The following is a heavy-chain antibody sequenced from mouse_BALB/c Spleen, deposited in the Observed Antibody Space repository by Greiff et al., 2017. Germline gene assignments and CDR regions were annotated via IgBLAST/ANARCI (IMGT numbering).Heavy chain of an antibody. Sequence: VLLKQSGPELVKPGASVKMSCKASGYTFTSYVMHWVKQKPGQGLEWIGYINPYNDGTKYNEKFKGKATLTSDKSSSTAYMELSSLTSEDSAVYYCTREAYYRYGRYAMDDWGQGASVTVSS. D-gene: IGHD2-14*01. J-gene: IGHJ4*01. CDR3: TREAYYRYGRYAMDD. V-gene: IGHV1-14*01. CDR1: GYTFTSYV. CDR2: INPYNDGT.